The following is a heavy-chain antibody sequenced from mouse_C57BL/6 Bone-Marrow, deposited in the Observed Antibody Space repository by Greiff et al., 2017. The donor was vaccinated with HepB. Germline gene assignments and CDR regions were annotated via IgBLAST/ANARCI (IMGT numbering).Heavy chain of an antibody. CDR1: GYTFTDYE. D-gene: IGHD3-1*01. V-gene: IGHV1-15*01. Sequence: VQLQQSGAELVRPGASVTLSCKASGYTFTDYEMHWVKQTPVHGLEWIGAIDPETGGTAYNQKFKGKAILTANKSSSTAYMELRSLTSEDSAVYYCMGAWYFDVWGTGTTVTVSS. CDR2: IDPETGGT. CDR3: MGAWYFDV. J-gene: IGHJ1*03.